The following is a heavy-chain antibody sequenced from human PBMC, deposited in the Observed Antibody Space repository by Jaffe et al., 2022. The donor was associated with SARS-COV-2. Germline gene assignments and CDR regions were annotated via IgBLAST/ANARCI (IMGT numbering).Heavy chain of an antibody. CDR1: GGSISSYY. J-gene: IGHJ5*02. Sequence: QVQLQESGPGLVKPSETLSLTCTVSGGSISSYYWSWIRQPPGKGLEWIGYIYYSGSTNYNPSLKSRVTISVDTSKNQFSLKLSSVTAADTAVYYCARGRRSPVVRGGWFDPWGQGTLVTVSS. V-gene: IGHV4-59*01. CDR2: IYYSGST. D-gene: IGHD3-10*01. CDR3: ARGRRSPVVRGGWFDP.